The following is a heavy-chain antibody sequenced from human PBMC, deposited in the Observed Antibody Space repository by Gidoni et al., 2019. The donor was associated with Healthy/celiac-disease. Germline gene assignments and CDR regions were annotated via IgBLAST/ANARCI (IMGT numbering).Heavy chain of an antibody. D-gene: IGHD6-13*01. CDR3: ARDSYSSSWYRRYYGMDV. V-gene: IGHV1-69*01. CDR2: IIPIFGTA. CDR1: GGTFSSYA. Sequence: QVQLVQSGAEVKKPGSSVTVSCKASGGTFSSYAISWVRQAPGQGLEWMGGIIPIFGTANYAQKFQGRVTITADESTSTAYMELSSLRSEDTAVYYCARDSYSSSWYRRYYGMDVWGQGTTVTVSS. J-gene: IGHJ6*02.